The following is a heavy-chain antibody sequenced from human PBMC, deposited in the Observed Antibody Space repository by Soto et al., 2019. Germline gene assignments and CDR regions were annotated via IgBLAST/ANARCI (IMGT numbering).Heavy chain of an antibody. CDR1: GDSISNSRFY. CDR3: ARDFFDSSDYTTNWFDP. Sequence: LSLTCSVSGDSISNSRFYWAWIRQPPGEGLEWIGSIYHTGNAYYNPSLKSRVTISVDTSKNQFSLKLTSVTAADAALYYCARDFFDSSDYTTNWFDPWGQGTLVTVS. J-gene: IGHJ5*02. V-gene: IGHV4-39*01. CDR2: IYHTGNA. D-gene: IGHD3-22*01.